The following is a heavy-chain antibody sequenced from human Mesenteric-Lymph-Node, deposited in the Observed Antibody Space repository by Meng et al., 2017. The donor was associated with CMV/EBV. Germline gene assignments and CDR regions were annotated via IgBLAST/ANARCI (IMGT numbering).Heavy chain of an antibody. V-gene: IGHV4-4*02. D-gene: IGHD2-21*01. CDR2: IYHGGNT. J-gene: IGHJ4*02. CDR1: GGSISSFNW. Sequence: AVSGGSISSFNWWSWVRQSPGKGLEWIGEIYHGGNTSYNPSLKSRVTISVDKSKNQFSLNLSSVTAADTAVYYCSRRLSVISPFDYWGQGTLVTVSS. CDR3: SRRLSVISPFDY.